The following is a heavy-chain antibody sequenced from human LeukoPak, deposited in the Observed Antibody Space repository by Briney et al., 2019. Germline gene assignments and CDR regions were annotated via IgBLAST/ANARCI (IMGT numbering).Heavy chain of an antibody. CDR1: GFTFSSYS. CDR2: ISSSSSYI. V-gene: IGHV3-21*01. Sequence: PGGPLRLSCAASGFTFSSYSMNWVRQAPGKGLEWVSSISSSSSYIYYADSVKGRFTISRDNAKNSLYLQMNSLRAEDTAVYYCARKTVGDFDYWGQGTLVTVSS. D-gene: IGHD1-26*01. J-gene: IGHJ4*02. CDR3: ARKTVGDFDY.